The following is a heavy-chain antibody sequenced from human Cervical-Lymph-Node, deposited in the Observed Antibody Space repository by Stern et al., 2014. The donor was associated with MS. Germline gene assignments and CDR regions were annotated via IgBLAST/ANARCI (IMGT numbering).Heavy chain of an antibody. CDR2: IYRTGCT. D-gene: IGHD3-22*01. CDR3: ARVDYSDSSGYIDY. V-gene: IGHV4-4*02. Sequence: QLQLQESGPGLVKPSGTLSLTCAVSGGSISSNNWWSWVRQPPGKGLEWIGEIYRTGCTNYNPSLRIRVIISVDMSKNHFSLNVNSVTAADTAIYYCARVDYSDSSGYIDYWGQGTLVTVSS. CDR1: GGSISSNNW. J-gene: IGHJ4*02.